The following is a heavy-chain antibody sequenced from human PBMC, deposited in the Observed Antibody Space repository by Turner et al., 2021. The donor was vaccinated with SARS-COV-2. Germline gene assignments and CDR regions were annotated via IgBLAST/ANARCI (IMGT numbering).Heavy chain of an antibody. J-gene: IGHJ5*02. V-gene: IGHV4-39*01. Sequence: QLQLQASGPGLVKPSETLSLTCTVSGGTISSSPYYWGGIRQPPGKGLEWIGSIYYRGSTYYNPSLESRVTISVDTSKNQFSLKLSSVTAADTAVYYCARRSEGYYGSGSHWFDPWGQGTLVTVSS. CDR1: GGTISSSPYY. CDR3: ARRSEGYYGSGSHWFDP. D-gene: IGHD3-10*01. CDR2: IYYRGST.